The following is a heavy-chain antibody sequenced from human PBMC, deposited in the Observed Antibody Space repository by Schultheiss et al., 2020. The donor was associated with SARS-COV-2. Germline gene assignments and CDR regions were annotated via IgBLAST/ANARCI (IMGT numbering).Heavy chain of an antibody. J-gene: IGHJ3*02. V-gene: IGHV4-34*01. CDR2: INHSGST. CDR1: GGSFSGHY. D-gene: IGHD3-16*02. CDR3: ARAQPDYYDYIWGSYRPYAFDI. Sequence: SQTLSLTCAVYGGSFSGHYWSWIRQPPGKGLEWIGEINHSGSTNYNPSLKSRVTISVDKSKNQFSLKLSSVTAADTAVYYCARAQPDYYDYIWGSYRPYAFDIWGQGTMVTVSS.